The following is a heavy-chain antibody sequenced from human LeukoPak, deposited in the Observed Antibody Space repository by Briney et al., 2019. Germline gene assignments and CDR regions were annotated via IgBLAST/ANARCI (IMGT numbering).Heavy chain of an antibody. Sequence: SVKVSCKASGGTFSSYAISWVRQAPGQGLEWMGRIIPIFGTANYAQKFQGRVTITTDESTSTAYMELSSLRSEDTAVYYCARERGIQLPEGGIDPWGQGTLVTASS. V-gene: IGHV1-69*05. CDR3: ARERGIQLPEGGIDP. CDR2: IIPIFGTA. CDR1: GGTFSSYA. D-gene: IGHD5-18*01. J-gene: IGHJ5*02.